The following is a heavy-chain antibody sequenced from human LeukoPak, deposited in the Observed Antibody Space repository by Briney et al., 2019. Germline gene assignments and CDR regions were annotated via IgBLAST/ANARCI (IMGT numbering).Heavy chain of an antibody. V-gene: IGHV1-69*05. CDR3: ATPKQKGNAFDI. CDR1: GGTFSSYA. D-gene: IGHD3-10*01. J-gene: IGHJ3*02. CDR2: IIPIFGTA. Sequence: SVKVSCKASGGTFSSYAISWVRQAPGQGLKWMGGIIPIFGTANYAQKFQGRVTITTDESTSTAYMELSSLRSEDTAVYYCATPKQKGNAFDIWGQGTMVTVSS.